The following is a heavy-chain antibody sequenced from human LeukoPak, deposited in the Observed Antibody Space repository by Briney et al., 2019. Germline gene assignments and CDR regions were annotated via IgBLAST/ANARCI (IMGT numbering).Heavy chain of an antibody. J-gene: IGHJ5*02. V-gene: IGHV3-33*01. CDR1: GFTFSNYD. CDR2: IWSDGSNE. CDR3: ARQMSVFGGGDWLDP. Sequence: GGSLRLSCAASGFTFSNYDMHWVRQAPGKGLEWVAVIWSDGSNEYSTDSLRGRFTISRDNSKNTLYLQVNSLRAEDTAVYYCARQMSVFGGGDWLDPWGQGTLVTVSS. D-gene: IGHD3-3*01.